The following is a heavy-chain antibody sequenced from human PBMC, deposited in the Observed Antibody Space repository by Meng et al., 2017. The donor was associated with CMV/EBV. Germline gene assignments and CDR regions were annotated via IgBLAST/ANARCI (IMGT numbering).Heavy chain of an antibody. D-gene: IGHD3-22*01. J-gene: IGHJ4*02. CDR3: ARGRYNDSSGYYDY. CDR2: ISSSGSNI. CDR1: GFTFSSYE. V-gene: IGHV3-48*03. Sequence: GESLKISCAASGFTFSSYEMNWVRQAPGKGLEWVSYISSSGSNIYYADSVKGRFTISRDNSKNSLYLQMNSLRAEDTAVYYCARGRYNDSSGYYDYWGQGTLVTVSS.